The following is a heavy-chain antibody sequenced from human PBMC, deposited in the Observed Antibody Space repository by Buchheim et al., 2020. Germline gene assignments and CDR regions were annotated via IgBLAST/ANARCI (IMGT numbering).Heavy chain of an antibody. J-gene: IGHJ4*02. V-gene: IGHV3-23*01. CDR3: AKVRGYDFWSGYPTTGYYFDY. D-gene: IGHD3-3*01. CDR1: GFTFSSYA. CDR2: ISGSGGST. Sequence: EVQLLESGGGLVQPGGSLRLSCAASGFTFSSYAMSWVRQAPGKGLEWVSAISGSGGSTYYADSVKGRFTISRDNSKNTLYLQMNSLRAEDTAVYYCAKVRGYDFWSGYPTTGYYFDYWGQGTL.